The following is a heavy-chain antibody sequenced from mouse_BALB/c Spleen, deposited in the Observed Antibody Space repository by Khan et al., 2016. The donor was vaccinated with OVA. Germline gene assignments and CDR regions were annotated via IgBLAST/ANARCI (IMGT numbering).Heavy chain of an antibody. D-gene: IGHD1-1*01. V-gene: IGHV1-7*01. CDR1: GYTFVNYW. Sequence: QVQLQQSGAELAKPGASLKMSCKASGYTFVNYWILWIKQRPGQGLEWIGYINPTTGYTEYNQNFKDKATLTADKSSSTAYMQLSSLTSEDSTVYHCARRGLRWDFDYWGQGTTLTVSS. CDR3: ARRGLRWDFDY. J-gene: IGHJ2*01. CDR2: INPTTGYT.